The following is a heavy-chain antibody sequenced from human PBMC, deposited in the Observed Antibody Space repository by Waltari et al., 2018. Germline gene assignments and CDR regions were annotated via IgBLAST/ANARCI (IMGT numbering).Heavy chain of an antibody. CDR1: GYTFTSYY. D-gene: IGHD1-1*01. CDR3: AREGTDPSRDYGMDV. V-gene: IGHV1-46*01. J-gene: IGHJ6*02. Sequence: QVQLVQSGAEVKKPGASVKVSCKASGYTFTSYYMHWVRQAPGQGLEWMGIINPSGGSTSYAQKYQGRVTMTRDTSTSTVYMELSSLRSEDTAVYYCAREGTDPSRDYGMDVWGQGTTVTVSS. CDR2: INPSGGST.